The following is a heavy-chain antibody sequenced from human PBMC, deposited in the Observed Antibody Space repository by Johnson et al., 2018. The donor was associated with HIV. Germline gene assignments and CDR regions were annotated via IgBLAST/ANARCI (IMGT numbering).Heavy chain of an antibody. V-gene: IGHV3-30*04. Sequence: QMLLVESGGGVVQPGRSLRLSCAASGFTFSSYAMHWVRQAPGKGLEWVAVISYDGSNKYYADSVKGRFTISRDNSKNTLYVQMNSLRAEDTAIYHCARATSASGTDNDAFDIWGQGTMVTVSS. J-gene: IGHJ3*02. CDR2: ISYDGSNK. CDR3: ARATSASGTDNDAFDI. CDR1: GFTFSSYA. D-gene: IGHD6-13*01.